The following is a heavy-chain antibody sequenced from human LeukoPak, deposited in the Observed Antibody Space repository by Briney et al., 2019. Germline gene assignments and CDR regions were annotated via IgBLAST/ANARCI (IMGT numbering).Heavy chain of an antibody. CDR3: ARDLFSGSYDY. CDR1: GYTFTSYG. Sequence: ASVKVSCKASGYTFTSYGISWVRQAPGQGLEWMGWISACNGNANYAQKLQGRVTMATDTSTSTAYMELRSLRSDDTAVYYCARDLFSGSYDYWGQGTLVTVSS. CDR2: ISACNGNA. V-gene: IGHV1-18*01. D-gene: IGHD1-26*01. J-gene: IGHJ4*02.